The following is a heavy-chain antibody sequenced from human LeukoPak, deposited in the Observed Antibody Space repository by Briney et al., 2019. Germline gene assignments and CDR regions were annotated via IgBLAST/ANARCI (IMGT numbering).Heavy chain of an antibody. D-gene: IGHD1-7*01. CDR3: ARDALDPFNWNYGSFDY. CDR2: IDPNSGGT. Sequence: ASVKVSCKASGYTFTGYYMHWVRQARGQGLEWMGWIDPNSGGTNYAQKFQGRVTMTRDTSISTAYMELSRLRSDDTAVYYCARDALDPFNWNYGSFDYWGQGTLVTVSS. CDR1: GYTFTGYY. J-gene: IGHJ4*02. V-gene: IGHV1-2*02.